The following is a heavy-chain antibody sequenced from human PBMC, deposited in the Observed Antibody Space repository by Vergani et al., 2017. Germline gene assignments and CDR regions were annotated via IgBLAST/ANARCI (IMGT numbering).Heavy chain of an antibody. J-gene: IGHJ6*03. V-gene: IGHV3-21*01. Sequence: EVQLLESGGGLAQPGGSLRLSCAASGFTFTNFAMTWVRQAPGEGLEWVSSISGNNDDVYYADSVKGRFTISRDNAKNSLYLDMSSLRAEDTAVYYCARDRGDWRYSRYFYNYYMDVWGKGTTVTVSS. CDR2: ISGNNDDV. CDR1: GFTFTNFA. CDR3: ARDRGDWRYSRYFYNYYMDV. D-gene: IGHD2-8*02.